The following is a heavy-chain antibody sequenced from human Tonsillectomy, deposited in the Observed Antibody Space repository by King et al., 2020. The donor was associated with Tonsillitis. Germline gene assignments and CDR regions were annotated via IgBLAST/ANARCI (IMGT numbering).Heavy chain of an antibody. Sequence: QLVQSGAEVKKPGSSVKVSCKASGGTFSSYAISWVRQAPGQGLEWMGRIIPILGIANYAQKFQGRVTITADKSTSTAYMELSSLRSEDTAVYYCARDGAYSSSIGPFDYWGQGTLVTVSS. CDR3: ARDGAYSSSIGPFDY. V-gene: IGHV1-69*09. CDR2: IIPILGIA. J-gene: IGHJ4*02. CDR1: GGTFSSYA. D-gene: IGHD6-6*01.